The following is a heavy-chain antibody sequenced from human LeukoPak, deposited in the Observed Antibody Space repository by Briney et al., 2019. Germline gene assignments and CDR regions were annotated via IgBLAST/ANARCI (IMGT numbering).Heavy chain of an antibody. CDR2: IIPILGIA. J-gene: IGHJ5*02. D-gene: IGHD3-9*01. CDR1: GGTFSSYT. V-gene: IGHV1-69*16. Sequence: ASVKVSCKASGGTFSSYTISWVRQAPGQGLEWMGRIIPILGIANYAQKFQGRVTITTDESTSTAYMELSSLRSEDTAVYYCARGFGDILTGYSKYNWFDPWGQGTLVTVSS. CDR3: ARGFGDILTGYSKYNWFDP.